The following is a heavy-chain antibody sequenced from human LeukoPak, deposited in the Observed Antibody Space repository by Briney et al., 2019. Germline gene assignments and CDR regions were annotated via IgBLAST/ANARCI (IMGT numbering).Heavy chain of an antibody. J-gene: IGHJ4*02. CDR3: AKGISTPDC. D-gene: IGHD2-2*01. Sequence: GGSLTLSCAASGFTFSNYAMSWVRQAPGKGLEWVSGISGGGGSTYYADSVKGRFTISRDNSKNTLDLQMNSLRAGDTAIYYCAKGISTPDCWGQGTLVTVSS. CDR1: GFTFSNYA. CDR2: ISGGGGST. V-gene: IGHV3-23*01.